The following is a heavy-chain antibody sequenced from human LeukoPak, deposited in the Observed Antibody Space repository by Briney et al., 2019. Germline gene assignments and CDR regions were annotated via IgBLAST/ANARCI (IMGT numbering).Heavy chain of an antibody. CDR1: GFTFSSYW. Sequence: PGRSLRLSCAASGFTFSSYWMSWVRQAPGKWLEWVANIKQDGSEKYYVDSVKGRFTISRDNAKNSLYLQMNSLRAEDTAVYYCARDSKWLLLPYFDYWGQGTLVTVSS. J-gene: IGHJ4*02. V-gene: IGHV3-7*01. D-gene: IGHD3-22*01. CDR3: ARDSKWLLLPYFDY. CDR2: IKQDGSEK.